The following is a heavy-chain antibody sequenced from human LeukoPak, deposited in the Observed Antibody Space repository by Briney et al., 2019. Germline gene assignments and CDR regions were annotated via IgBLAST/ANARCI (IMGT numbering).Heavy chain of an antibody. CDR1: GGTFSSYA. J-gene: IGHJ4*02. V-gene: IGHV1-69*13. D-gene: IGHD3-9*01. CDR2: IIPIFGTA. CDR3: ARDRRTYYDILTGQFDY. Sequence: SVKVSCKASGGTFSSYAISWVRQAPGQGLEWMRGIIPIFGTANYAQKFQGRVTITADESTSTAYMELSSLRSEDTAVYYCARDRRTYYDILTGQFDYWAREPWSPSPQ.